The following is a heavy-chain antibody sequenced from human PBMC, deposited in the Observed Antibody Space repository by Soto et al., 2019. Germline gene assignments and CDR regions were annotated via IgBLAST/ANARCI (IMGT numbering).Heavy chain of an antibody. Sequence: PGGPLRLSCAASGLTFSTSSMNWVRQAPGKGLEWVASTEPDTNKKYYVDSVKGRFTISRDDAKSSLYLQMNSLRVEDTAIYYCARDRGYNCFDLWGQGTLVTVSS. CDR1: GLTFSTSS. V-gene: IGHV3-7*01. J-gene: IGHJ5*02. CDR2: TEPDTNKK. CDR3: ARDRGYNCFDL.